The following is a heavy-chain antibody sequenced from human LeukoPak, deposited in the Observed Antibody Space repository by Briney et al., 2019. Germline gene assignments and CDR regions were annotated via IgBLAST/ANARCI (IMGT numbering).Heavy chain of an antibody. V-gene: IGHV4-31*03. D-gene: IGHD5-24*01. CDR1: GGSISSGGYY. J-gene: IGHJ6*02. Sequence: SETLSLTCTVSGGSISSGGYYWSWIRQHPGKGLEWIGYIYYSGSTYYNPSLKSRVTISVDTSKNQFSLKLSSVTAADTAVYYCARFMASRYYGMDVWGQGTTVTVSS. CDR3: ARFMASRYYGMDV. CDR2: IYYSGST.